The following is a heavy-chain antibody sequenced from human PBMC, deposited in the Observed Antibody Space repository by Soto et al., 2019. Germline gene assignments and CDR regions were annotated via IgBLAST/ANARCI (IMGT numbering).Heavy chain of an antibody. CDR2: ISGSGGHT. J-gene: IGHJ5*02. CDR1: GFSFFSYA. CDR3: AKIEMGWFAH. Sequence: HPGGSLRLSCTVSGFSFFSYAMSWVRQAPGKGLEWVSTISGSGGHTYYADSVKGRFVVSRDNDKNTVYLHMSSLTGEDTAVYFCAKIEMGWFAHWGQGTQVTVSS. V-gene: IGHV3-23*01. D-gene: IGHD2-8*01.